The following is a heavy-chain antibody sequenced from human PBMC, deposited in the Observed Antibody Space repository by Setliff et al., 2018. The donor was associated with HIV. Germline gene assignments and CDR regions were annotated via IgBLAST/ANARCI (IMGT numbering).Heavy chain of an antibody. J-gene: IGHJ3*01. CDR3: ARDRSGIAVAAPDAFDV. CDR1: GGSFRNYA. D-gene: IGHD6-19*01. CDR2: IIPLLGTP. V-gene: IGHV1-69*06. Sequence: AASVKVSCKASGGSFRNYAINWVRQAPGQGLEWTGGIIPLLGTPNYAHKFQGRVTITADKYSSTVYMELSSLRSEDSAVFYCARDRSGIAVAAPDAFDVWGQGTMVTVSS.